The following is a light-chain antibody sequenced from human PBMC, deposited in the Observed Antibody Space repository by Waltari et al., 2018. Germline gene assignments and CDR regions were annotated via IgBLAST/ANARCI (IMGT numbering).Light chain of an antibody. CDR2: GAS. J-gene: IGKJ2*01. V-gene: IGKV3-20*01. CDR1: QSLTKRY. Sequence: EVVLMQSPDTLSLSPGERATLSCRASQSLTKRYLAWYQQKPGRAPRLLIYGASSRAAGIPDRFSGSGSGTDFTLTISRLEPEDFAVYYCQQYGSSVLYTFGQGTKLEI. CDR3: QQYGSSVLYT.